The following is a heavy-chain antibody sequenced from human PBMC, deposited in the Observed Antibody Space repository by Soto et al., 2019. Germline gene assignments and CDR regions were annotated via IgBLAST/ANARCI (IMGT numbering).Heavy chain of an antibody. Sequence: QVQLMQSGAEVKKPGSSVKVSCKASGGTSSSYTISWVRQAPGQGLEWMGRIIPMFGIVKYSQKFQGRVTITADRSSKTAYMELSSLRSEDTAVYYCARGTPVPTYFFDHWGQGSLLTVSS. CDR2: IIPMFGIV. J-gene: IGHJ4*02. CDR1: GGTSSSYT. CDR3: ARGTPVPTYFFDH. V-gene: IGHV1-69*02. D-gene: IGHD4-17*01.